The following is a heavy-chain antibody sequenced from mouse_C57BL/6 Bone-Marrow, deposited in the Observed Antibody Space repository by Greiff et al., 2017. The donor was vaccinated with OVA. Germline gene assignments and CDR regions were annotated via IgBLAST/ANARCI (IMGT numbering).Heavy chain of an antibody. CDR1: GYTFTSYW. CDR3: ARFPIITTVAPFDY. Sequence: QVQLQQPGAELVKPGASVKLSCKASGYTFTSYWMHWVKQRPGQGLEWIGMIHPNSGSTNYNEKFKSKATLTVDKSSSTAYMQLSSLTSEDSAVYYCARFPIITTVAPFDYWGQGTTLTVSS. CDR2: IHPNSGST. D-gene: IGHD1-1*01. J-gene: IGHJ2*01. V-gene: IGHV1-64*01.